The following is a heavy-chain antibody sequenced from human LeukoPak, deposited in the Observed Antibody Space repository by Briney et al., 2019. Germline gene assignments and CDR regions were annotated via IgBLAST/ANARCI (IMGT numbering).Heavy chain of an antibody. D-gene: IGHD2-2*01. CDR2: ISGSGGST. J-gene: IGHJ6*02. V-gene: IGHV3-23*01. Sequence: GGSLRLSCAASGFTFSSYAMSWVRQAPGKGLEWVSAISGSGGSTYYADSVKGRFTISRDNSKNTLYLQMNSLRAEDTAVYYCAKGSTVGPIYYYYGMDVWGQGTTVTVSS. CDR1: GFTFSSYA. CDR3: AKGSTVGPIYYYYGMDV.